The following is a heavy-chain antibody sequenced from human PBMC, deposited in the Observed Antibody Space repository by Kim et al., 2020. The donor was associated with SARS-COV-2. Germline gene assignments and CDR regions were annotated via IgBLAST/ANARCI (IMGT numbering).Heavy chain of an antibody. V-gene: IGHV3-30*02. D-gene: IGHD3-10*01. J-gene: IGHJ3*02. Sequence: YYVDSVKGRFTISRDNSKNTLYLQMNSLRAEDTAVYYCAKEGFGDSDGFDMWDQGTMVTVSS. CDR3: AKEGFGDSDGFDM.